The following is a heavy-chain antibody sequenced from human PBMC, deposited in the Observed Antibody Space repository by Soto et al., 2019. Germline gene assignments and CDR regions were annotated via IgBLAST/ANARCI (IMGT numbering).Heavy chain of an antibody. CDR3: ARDVRSVPGEFDY. V-gene: IGHV1-3*01. CDR1: GYTFTSYA. J-gene: IGHJ4*02. Sequence: GASVKVSCKASGYTFTSYAMHWVRQAPGQRLEWMGWINAGNGNTKYSQKFQGRVTITRDTSASTAYMELSSLRSEDTAVYYCARDVRSVPGEFDYWGQGTLVTVSS. CDR2: INAGNGNT. D-gene: IGHD2-2*01.